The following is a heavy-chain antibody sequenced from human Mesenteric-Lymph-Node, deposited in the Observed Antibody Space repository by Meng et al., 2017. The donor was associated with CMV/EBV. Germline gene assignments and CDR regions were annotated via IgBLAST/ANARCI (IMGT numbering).Heavy chain of an antibody. CDR1: GFTFSSYS. J-gene: IGHJ4*02. CDR3: ARGSFRTGTSVDY. V-gene: IGHV3-21*01. D-gene: IGHD1-1*01. CDR2: ISSSSSYI. Sequence: ASGFTFSSYSMNWVRQAPGKGLEWVSSISSSSSYIYYADSVKGRFTISRDNAKNSLYLQINSLRAEDTAVYYCARGSFRTGTSVDYWGQGTPVTVSS.